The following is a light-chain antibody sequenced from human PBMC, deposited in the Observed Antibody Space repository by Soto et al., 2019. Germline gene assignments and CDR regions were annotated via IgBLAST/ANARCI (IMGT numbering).Light chain of an antibody. Sequence: EIVLTQSPATLSLSPGEGATLSCRASQSVSSYLAWYQQKPGQAPRLLIYDASNRATGIPARFSGSGSGTDFTLTISSLEPEDFAVYYCHQRSNWPPITFGQGTRLEI. J-gene: IGKJ5*01. CDR1: QSVSSY. CDR2: DAS. V-gene: IGKV3-11*01. CDR3: HQRSNWPPIT.